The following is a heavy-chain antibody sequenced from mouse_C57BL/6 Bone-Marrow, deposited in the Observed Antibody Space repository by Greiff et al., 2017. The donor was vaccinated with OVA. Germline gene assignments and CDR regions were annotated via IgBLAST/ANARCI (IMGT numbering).Heavy chain of an antibody. D-gene: IGHD2-4*01. V-gene: IGHV1-47*01. CDR3: ARPGDYDGDWFAY. CDR1: GYTFTTYP. CDR2: FHPYNDDT. Sequence: VQLQQSGAELVKPGASVKMSCKASGYTFTTYPIEWMKQNHGKSLEWIGNFHPYNDDTKYNEKFKGKATLSVEKSSSTVYLELSRLTSDDSAVYYCARPGDYDGDWFAYWGQGTLVTVSA. J-gene: IGHJ3*01.